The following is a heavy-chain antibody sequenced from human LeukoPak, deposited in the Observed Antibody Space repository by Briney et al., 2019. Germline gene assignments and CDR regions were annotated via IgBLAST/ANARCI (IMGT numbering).Heavy chain of an antibody. D-gene: IGHD3-3*01. CDR2: ISGSGGST. J-gene: IGHJ6*03. V-gene: IGHV3-23*01. Sequence: PGGSLRLSCAASGFTFSSYAMSWVRQAPGKGLEWVSAISGSGGSTYYADSVKGRFTISRDNSKNTLYLQMNSLRAEDTAVYYCAKETGEWLNYYYYYMDVWGKGTTVTVSS. CDR3: AKETGEWLNYYYYYMDV. CDR1: GFTFSSYA.